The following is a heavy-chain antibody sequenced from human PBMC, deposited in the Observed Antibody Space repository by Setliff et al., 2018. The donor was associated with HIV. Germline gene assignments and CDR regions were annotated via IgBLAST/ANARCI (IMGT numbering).Heavy chain of an antibody. CDR3: ARDIASCSGGSCYRPFIYCFYYMDV. Sequence: GGSLRLSCAASGFTFSTYAMSWVRQAPGKGLEWVSVISGMGTNTYYADSVKGRFTISRDNSKNTLYLQMNSLRAEDTAVYYCARDIASCSGGSCYRPFIYCFYYMDVWGKGATVTVSS. V-gene: IGHV3-23*01. D-gene: IGHD2-15*01. J-gene: IGHJ6*03. CDR2: ISGMGTNT. CDR1: GFTFSTYA.